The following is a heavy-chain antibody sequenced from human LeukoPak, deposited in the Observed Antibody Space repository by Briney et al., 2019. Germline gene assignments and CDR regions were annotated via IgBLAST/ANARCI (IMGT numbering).Heavy chain of an antibody. V-gene: IGHV3-20*04. CDR2: INWNGGST. J-gene: IGHJ4*02. D-gene: IGHD1-26*01. Sequence: GGSLRLSCAASGFTFDDYEMTWVRQAPGKGLEWVSAINWNGGSTGYADSVKGRFTISRDNAKNSLYLQMNSLRAEDTALYYCARHWGVGARYFDYWGQGTLVTVSS. CDR3: ARHWGVGARYFDY. CDR1: GFTFDDYE.